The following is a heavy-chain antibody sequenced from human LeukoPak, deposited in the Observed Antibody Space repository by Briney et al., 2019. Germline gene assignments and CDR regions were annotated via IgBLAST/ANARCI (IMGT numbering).Heavy chain of an antibody. CDR2: SSYTGST. CDR1: GGSISGYY. V-gene: IGHV4-59*01. Sequence: SETLSLTCTVSGGSISGYYWSWIRQPPGKGLEWIGYSSYTGSTDYNPSLKSRVTMSVDTSKNQFSLKLSSVTAADTAVYYCASVFGARYDSSGTTGEFDYWGQGTLVTVSS. J-gene: IGHJ4*02. CDR3: ASVFGARYDSSGTTGEFDY. D-gene: IGHD3-22*01.